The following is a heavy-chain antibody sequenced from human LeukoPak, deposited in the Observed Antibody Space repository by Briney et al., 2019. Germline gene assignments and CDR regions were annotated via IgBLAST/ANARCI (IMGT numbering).Heavy chain of an antibody. CDR1: GFTFSSYG. CDR3: ARVHDYGDYVPFDY. J-gene: IGHJ4*02. Sequence: GGSLRLSCAASGFTFSSYGMNWVRQAPGKGLEWVSSISSSSSYIYYADSVKGRFTISRDNAKNSLYLQMNSLRAEDTAVYYCARVHDYGDYVPFDYWGQGTLVTVSS. D-gene: IGHD4-17*01. CDR2: ISSSSSYI. V-gene: IGHV3-21*01.